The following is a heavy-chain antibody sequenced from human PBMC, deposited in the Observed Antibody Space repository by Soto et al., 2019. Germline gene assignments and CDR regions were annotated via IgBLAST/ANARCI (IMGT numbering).Heavy chain of an antibody. CDR3: AKFGRTVVTLHNDAFDI. CDR2: ISYDGSNK. Sequence: QVQLVESGGGVVQPGRSLRLSCAASGFTFSSYGMHWVRQAPGKGLEWVAVISYDGSNKYYAESVKGRFTIYRDNSKNTLYLQMNSLRAENTAVYYCAKFGRTVVTLHNDAFDIWGQGTMVTVSS. D-gene: IGHD2-21*02. J-gene: IGHJ3*02. CDR1: GFTFSSYG. V-gene: IGHV3-30*18.